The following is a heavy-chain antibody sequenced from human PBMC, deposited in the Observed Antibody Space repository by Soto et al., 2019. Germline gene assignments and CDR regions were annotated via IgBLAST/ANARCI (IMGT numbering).Heavy chain of an antibody. CDR3: ARALDYGDYDVYYYGMDV. Sequence: QVQLVQSGAEVKKPGASVKVSCKASGYTFTSYYMHWVRQAPGQGLEWMGIINPSGGSTSYAQKFQGRVTMTRDTATSTVYMELSSLRSEDTAVYYCARALDYGDYDVYYYGMDVWGQGTTVTVSS. V-gene: IGHV1-46*01. CDR2: INPSGGST. D-gene: IGHD4-17*01. CDR1: GYTFTSYY. J-gene: IGHJ6*02.